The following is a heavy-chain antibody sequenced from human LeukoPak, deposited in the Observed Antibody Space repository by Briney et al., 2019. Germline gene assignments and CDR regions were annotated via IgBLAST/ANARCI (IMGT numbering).Heavy chain of an antibody. CDR3: ARGGGMNFDY. D-gene: IGHD6-13*01. J-gene: IGHJ4*02. CDR1: GYTLTELS. CDR2: INPNIGGT. V-gene: IGHV1-2*02. Sequence: ASVKVSCKVSGYTLTELSMHWVRQAPGQGLEWMGWINPNIGGTKYAQKFQGRVTMTWATSISTAYMELSRLTSDDTAVYYCARGGGMNFDYWGQGTLVTVSS.